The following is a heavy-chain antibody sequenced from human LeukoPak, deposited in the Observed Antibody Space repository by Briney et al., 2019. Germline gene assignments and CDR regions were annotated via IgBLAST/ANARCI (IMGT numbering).Heavy chain of an antibody. Sequence: PSETLSLTCTVSAGSISSYYWGRIRQPPGKGLEWIGYIYYSGSTNYKPFLKSRVTISVDTSKNQFSLKLSSVTAADTAVYYCAREVKDKGAFDIWGQGTMVTVSS. D-gene: IGHD2-15*01. CDR2: IYYSGST. CDR1: AGSISSYY. J-gene: IGHJ3*02. CDR3: AREVKDKGAFDI. V-gene: IGHV4-59*01.